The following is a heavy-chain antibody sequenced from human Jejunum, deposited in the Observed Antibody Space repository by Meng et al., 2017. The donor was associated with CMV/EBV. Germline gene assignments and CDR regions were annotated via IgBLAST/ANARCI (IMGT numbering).Heavy chain of an antibody. J-gene: IGHJ4*02. CDR3: AKTARLFDY. D-gene: IGHD6-25*01. Sequence: QGQLVEVGGGLVPPGGSLILSCVASGFTFTDYYMSWIRQAPGRGLECISYISPNSADTNYADSVKGRFTISRDNARNSLYLQMDSLTVEDSAVYYCAKTARLFDYWGQGTLVTVSS. CDR2: ISPNSADT. V-gene: IGHV3-11*05. CDR1: GFTFTDYY.